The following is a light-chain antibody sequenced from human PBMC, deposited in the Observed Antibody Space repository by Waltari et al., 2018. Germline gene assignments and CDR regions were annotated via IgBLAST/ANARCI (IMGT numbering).Light chain of an antibody. Sequence: AVQLTQSPSSLSASVGDRVNITCRASQAISSSLAWYQQKPGKAPNLLIYDASNLESGVPSRFSGSGSGTHFTLTISSLQPADFATYYCQQLHSYPVTFGGGTKVEIK. CDR3: QQLHSYPVT. CDR2: DAS. CDR1: QAISSS. J-gene: IGKJ4*01. V-gene: IGKV1-13*02.